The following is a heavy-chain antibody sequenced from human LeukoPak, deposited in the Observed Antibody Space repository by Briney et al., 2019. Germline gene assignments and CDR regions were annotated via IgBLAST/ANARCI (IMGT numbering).Heavy chain of an antibody. J-gene: IGHJ6*03. CDR2: INHRGST. CDR3: ARGFWSGYRYYYYYYMDV. V-gene: IGHV4-34*01. Sequence: SETLSLTCAVYGGSFSGYYWSWIRQPPGKGLEWIGEINHRGSTNYNPSLKSRVTISVDTSKNQFSLKLSSVTAADTAVYYCARGFWSGYRYYYYYYMDVWGKGTTVTVSS. CDR1: GGSFSGYY. D-gene: IGHD3-3*01.